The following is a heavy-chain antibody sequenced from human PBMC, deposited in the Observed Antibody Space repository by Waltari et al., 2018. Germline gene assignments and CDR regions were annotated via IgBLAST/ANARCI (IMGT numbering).Heavy chain of an antibody. Sequence: QVQLVQSGAEVKKPGASVKVSCKASGYTFTSYYMHWVRQAPGQGLEWMGRIDPSGGSTTYAQKSHGRVTMTSDTSTSTVYMELSSLRSEDTAGYYCSTGLQYCGGDCTAGFEYWGQGTLVTVSS. CDR2: IDPSGGST. D-gene: IGHD2-21*01. V-gene: IGHV1-46*01. CDR3: STGLQYCGGDCTAGFEY. J-gene: IGHJ4*02. CDR1: GYTFTSYY.